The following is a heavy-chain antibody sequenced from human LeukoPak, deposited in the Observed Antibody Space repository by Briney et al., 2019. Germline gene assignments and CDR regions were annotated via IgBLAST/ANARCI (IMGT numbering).Heavy chain of an antibody. CDR3: ARLSPGDNRWFDP. V-gene: IGHV4-39*01. Sequence: SETLSLTCTVSGGSISSSSYYWGWIRQPPGKGLEWIGSIYYSGSTYYNPSLKSRVTISVDTSKNQFSLKLSSVTAADTAVYYCARLSPGDNRWFDPWGQGTLVTVSS. D-gene: IGHD1-1*01. J-gene: IGHJ5*02. CDR1: GGSISSSSYY. CDR2: IYYSGST.